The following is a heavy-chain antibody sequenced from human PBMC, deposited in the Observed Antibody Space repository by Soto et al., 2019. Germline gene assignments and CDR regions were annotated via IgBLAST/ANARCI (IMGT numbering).Heavy chain of an antibody. V-gene: IGHV1-46*01. Sequence: ASVKVSCKAPGDTFTSYYMHWVRQAPGHGLEWMGVINPNGGSTGFAQKFQGRVTMTSDTSTSTVYMELRGLTSADTAVYYCARDRSTYGGGGTGEVKENWFDPWGPGALVTVSS. J-gene: IGHJ5*02. CDR3: ARDRSTYGGGGTGEVKENWFDP. CDR1: GDTFTSYY. CDR2: INPNGGST. D-gene: IGHD2-8*01.